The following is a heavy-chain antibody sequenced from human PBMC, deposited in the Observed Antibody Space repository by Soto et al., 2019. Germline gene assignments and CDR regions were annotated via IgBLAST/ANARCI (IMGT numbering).Heavy chain of an antibody. CDR1: GGTFSSYT. Sequence: QVQLVQSGAEVKKPGSSVKVSCKASGGTFSSYTISWVRQAPGQGLEWMGRIIPILGIANYAQKFQGRVTITADKSTSTAYMELSSLRSEDTAVYYCARCSPPPNITMFGGDYYYYYMDVWGKGTTVTVSS. CDR3: ARCSPPPNITMFGGDYYYYYMDV. J-gene: IGHJ6*03. D-gene: IGHD3-3*01. CDR2: IIPILGIA. V-gene: IGHV1-69*02.